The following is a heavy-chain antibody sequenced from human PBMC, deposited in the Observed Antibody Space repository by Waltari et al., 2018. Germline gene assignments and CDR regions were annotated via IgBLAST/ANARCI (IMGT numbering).Heavy chain of an antibody. CDR3: SRSGSDDWFDP. D-gene: IGHD2-15*01. CDR2: VGPKDGET. J-gene: IGHJ5*02. CDR1: GYTVPDYY. V-gene: IGHV1-69-2*01. Sequence: EVQLLQSGAEVKKPGATVKISCKSSGYTVPDYYIHWVKQTPGKGLEWMGRVGPKDGETIYAEKFQDRVTISADTSTDTVYMIMNGLRFDDTALYFCSRSGSDDWFDPWGRGTPVTVVS.